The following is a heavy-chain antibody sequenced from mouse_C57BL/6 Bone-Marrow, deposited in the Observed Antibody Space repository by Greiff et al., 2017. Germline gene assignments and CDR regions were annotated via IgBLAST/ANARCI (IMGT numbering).Heavy chain of an antibody. V-gene: IGHV1-75*01. CDR3: ARSHYYGSSYAMDY. CDR2: IFPGSGST. Sequence: VKLQESGPELVKPGASVKISCKASGYTFTDYYINWVKQRPGQGLEWIGWIFPGSGSTYYNEKFKGKATLTVDKSSSTAYMLLSSLTSEDSAVYFCARSHYYGSSYAMDYWGQGTSVTVSS. CDR1: GYTFTDYY. J-gene: IGHJ4*01. D-gene: IGHD1-1*01.